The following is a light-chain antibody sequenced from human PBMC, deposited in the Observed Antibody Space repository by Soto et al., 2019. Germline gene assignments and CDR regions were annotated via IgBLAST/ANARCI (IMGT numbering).Light chain of an antibody. J-gene: IGLJ3*02. CDR2: EVT. CDR3: SSYAASKTLV. V-gene: IGLV2-8*01. CDR1: SSDVGGYNY. Sequence: QSVLTQPPSASGSPGQSVTISCTGTSSDVGGYNYVSWYQQHPGKAPKLLIYEVTKRPSGVPDRFSGSKSGNTASLTVSGLQADDESDYYCSSYAASKTLVFGGGTQLTVL.